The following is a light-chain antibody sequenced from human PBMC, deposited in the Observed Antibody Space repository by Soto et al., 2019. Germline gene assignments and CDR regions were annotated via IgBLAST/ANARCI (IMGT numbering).Light chain of an antibody. Sequence: EIVLTQSPGTLSLSPGERATLSCRASQSVSGSYLAWYQQKPGQSPRLLIYGSSDRATGIPDRFSGSGSGKDFTLTISRVEPEAFAVYYCQQYGSSPPYTFGQGTKLEIK. CDR1: QSVSGSY. V-gene: IGKV3-20*01. CDR2: GSS. J-gene: IGKJ2*01. CDR3: QQYGSSPPYT.